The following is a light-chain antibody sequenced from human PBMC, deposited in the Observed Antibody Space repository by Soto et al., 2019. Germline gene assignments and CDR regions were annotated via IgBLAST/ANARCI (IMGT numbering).Light chain of an antibody. V-gene: IGKV3-11*01. Sequence: EIVLTQSPGTLSLSPGERATLSVIASQNINSDYFAWYQQKPGQAPRLLIYDASNRATGIPARFSGSGSGTDFTLTISSLEPEDFAVYYCQQRSNWPSFGQGTRLEIK. CDR2: DAS. J-gene: IGKJ5*01. CDR3: QQRSNWPS. CDR1: QNINSDY.